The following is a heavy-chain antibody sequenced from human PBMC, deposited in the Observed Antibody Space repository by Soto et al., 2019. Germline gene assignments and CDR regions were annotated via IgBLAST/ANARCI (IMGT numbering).Heavy chain of an antibody. D-gene: IGHD6-13*01. CDR3: ARLRQIRYSSSWYKGDY. J-gene: IGHJ4*02. Sequence: SKTLSLTCTVTGGSISSSSYYWGWIRQPPGKGLEWIGSIYYSGSTYYNPSLKSRVTISVDTSKNQFSLKLSSVTAADTAVYYCARLRQIRYSSSWYKGDYWGQGTLVTVS. CDR2: IYYSGST. CDR1: GGSISSSSYY. V-gene: IGHV4-39*01.